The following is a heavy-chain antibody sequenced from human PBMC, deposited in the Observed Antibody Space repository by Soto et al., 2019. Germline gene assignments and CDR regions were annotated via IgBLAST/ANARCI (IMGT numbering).Heavy chain of an antibody. Sequence: GESLKISCKGSGYSFTIYWISGGRQMPGKGLEWMGRIDPSDSYTNYSPSFQGHVTISADKSISTAYLQWSSLKASDTAMYYCASREVHNYYYYGMDVWGQGTTVTVSS. CDR2: IDPSDSYT. J-gene: IGHJ6*02. V-gene: IGHV5-10-1*01. CDR1: GYSFTIYW. CDR3: ASREVHNYYYYGMDV.